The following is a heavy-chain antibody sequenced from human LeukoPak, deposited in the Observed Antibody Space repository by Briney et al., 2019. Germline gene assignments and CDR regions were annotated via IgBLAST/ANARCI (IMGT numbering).Heavy chain of an antibody. V-gene: IGHV3-48*03. D-gene: IGHD4-17*01. J-gene: IGHJ5*02. CDR2: ITTSGSFV. CDR1: GFTFSDSE. Sequence: GGSLRLSCVASGFTFSDSEMVWVRQAPGQGLEWVAYITTSGSFVRHAESLRGRFTISRDNTKNSLYLQMNSLRVEDTATYYCARDRGLRFHFDPWGQGTLVTVSS. CDR3: ARDRGLRFHFDP.